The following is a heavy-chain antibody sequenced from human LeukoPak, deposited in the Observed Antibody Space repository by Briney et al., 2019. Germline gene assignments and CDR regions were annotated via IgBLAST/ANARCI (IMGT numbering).Heavy chain of an antibody. J-gene: IGHJ6*03. Sequence: SETLSLTCAVYGGSFSGYYWSWIRQPPGKGLEWIGEINHSGSTNYNPSLKSRVTISVDTSKNQFSLKLSSVTAADTVVYYCAREGPVLMVYAPVLNYYYYMDVWGQGTLVTVSS. CDR3: AREGPVLMVYAPVLNYYYYMDV. V-gene: IGHV4-34*01. CDR1: GGSFSGYY. D-gene: IGHD2-8*01. CDR2: INHSGST.